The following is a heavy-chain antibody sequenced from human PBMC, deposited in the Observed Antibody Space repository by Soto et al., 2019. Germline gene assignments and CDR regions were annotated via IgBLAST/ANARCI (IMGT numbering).Heavy chain of an antibody. CDR2: SRKKANSYTT. CDR3: AREYPLHGYSSSSIFDY. V-gene: IGHV3-72*01. Sequence: GSLRLCCAASGFPFSYHYMDGFRQAPGKGLEWVGRSRKKANSYTTEYVASVKGRFTISRDDSKNSLYLQMNSLKTEDTAVYYCAREYPLHGYSSSSIFDYWGRGTLVTVSS. D-gene: IGHD6-6*01. J-gene: IGHJ4*02. CDR1: GFPFSYHY.